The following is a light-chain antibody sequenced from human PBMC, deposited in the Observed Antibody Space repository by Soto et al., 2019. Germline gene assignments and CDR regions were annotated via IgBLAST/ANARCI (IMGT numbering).Light chain of an antibody. CDR3: QQYDTYPWT. CDR1: QNINGW. V-gene: IGKV1-5*03. Sequence: DIQMTQSPSILSASVGDRVTITCRASQNINGWLAWYQQKPGKAPKLLIHKASSLESGVPSRFSGSESGTEFTFTITSLQPDDFAIYYCQQYDTYPWTFGQGTKVEI. CDR2: KAS. J-gene: IGKJ1*01.